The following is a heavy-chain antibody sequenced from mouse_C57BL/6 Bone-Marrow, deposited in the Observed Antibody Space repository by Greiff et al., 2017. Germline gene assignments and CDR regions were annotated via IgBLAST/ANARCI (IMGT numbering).Heavy chain of an antibody. Sequence: QVQLQQPGAELVKPGASVKMSCKASGYTFTSYWITWVKQSPGQGLEWIGDIYPGSGSTNYNEKFKSKATLTVDTSSSTAYMQRSSLTSEDSAVYYCAHYYGSSWGLAYWGQGTLVTVSA. CDR1: GYTFTSYW. CDR3: AHYYGSSWGLAY. CDR2: IYPGSGST. D-gene: IGHD1-1*01. J-gene: IGHJ3*01. V-gene: IGHV1-55*01.